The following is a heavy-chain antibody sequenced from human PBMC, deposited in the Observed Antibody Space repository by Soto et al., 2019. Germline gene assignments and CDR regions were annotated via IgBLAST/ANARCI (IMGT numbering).Heavy chain of an antibody. Sequence: HVQLHQSGPRLVKPSQTLSLECSVIGGSVNTGDNYWSWVRQSPGRGLEWIGYIYHTGNTFYNPAFENRVTMSVDASKTQFSLTLPSVTAAATAVYFCAREPLDGMDVWGQGTNVTVSS. V-gene: IGHV4-30-4*01. CDR3: AREPLDGMDV. CDR2: IYHTGNT. J-gene: IGHJ6*02. CDR1: GGSVNTGDNY.